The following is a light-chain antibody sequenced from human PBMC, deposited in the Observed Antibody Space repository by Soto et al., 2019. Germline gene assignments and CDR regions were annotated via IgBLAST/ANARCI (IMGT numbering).Light chain of an antibody. Sequence: QSVLTQPASVSGSPGQSITTSCTGTSSDVESYNLVSWYQQHPGKAPKVMIYDVSKRPSGVPDRFSGSKSGNTASLTLSGLQAEDEADYYCCSYAGSYTFYVFGTGTKVTVL. J-gene: IGLJ1*01. CDR1: SSDVESYNL. CDR2: DVS. V-gene: IGLV2-11*01. CDR3: CSYAGSYTFYV.